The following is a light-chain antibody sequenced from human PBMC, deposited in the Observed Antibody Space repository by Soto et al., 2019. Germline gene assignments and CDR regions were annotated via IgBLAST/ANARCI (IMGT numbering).Light chain of an antibody. CDR2: DAS. CDR3: EHYSHWPYT. CDR1: QSISTK. V-gene: IGKV3-15*01. Sequence: IVMTQTPATLSVSPGERATLSCRASQSISTKLARYQQKPGKAPRLLMYDASTRATGFPTRFSGSGSGTEFTLTISSLQSEDFAVYYCEHYSHWPYTFGQGTKLEIK. J-gene: IGKJ2*01.